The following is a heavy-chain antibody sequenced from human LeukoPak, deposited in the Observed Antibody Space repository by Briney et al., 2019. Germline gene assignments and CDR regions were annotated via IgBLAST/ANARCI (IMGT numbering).Heavy chain of an antibody. CDR2: IGAYNDNT. V-gene: IGHV1-18*04. CDR3: ARGLLGDYGMDV. CDR1: GYTFTSYG. J-gene: IGHJ6*04. Sequence: ASVKVSCKASGYTFTSYGINWVRQAPGQGLEWMGWIGAYNDNTNYAQKLQGRVTMTTDTSTSTAYMELRSLRSDDTAVYYCARGLLGDYGMDVWGKGTTVTVSS. D-gene: IGHD5-18*01.